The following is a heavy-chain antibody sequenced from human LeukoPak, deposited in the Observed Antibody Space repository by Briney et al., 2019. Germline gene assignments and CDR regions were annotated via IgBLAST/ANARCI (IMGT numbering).Heavy chain of an antibody. Sequence: GGSLRLSCAASGFTFSTFVMSWVRQAPGKGPEWVSGISASGGSTYYADSVKGRFTISRDNSKNTLYLQMKSLRAEDTALYYCAGSMVPYYFDYWGQGTLVTVSS. CDR2: ISASGGST. CDR3: AGSMVPYYFDY. CDR1: GFTFSTFV. V-gene: IGHV3-23*01. D-gene: IGHD3-10*01. J-gene: IGHJ4*02.